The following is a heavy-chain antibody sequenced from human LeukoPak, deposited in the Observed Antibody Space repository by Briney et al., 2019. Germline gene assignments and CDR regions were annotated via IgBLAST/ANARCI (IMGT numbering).Heavy chain of an antibody. J-gene: IGHJ4*02. V-gene: IGHV4-39*01. D-gene: IGHD2-2*01. CDR3: ARQGHYPWYQFDY. CDR1: GDSISSGNYY. Sequence: SETLSLTCTVSGDSISSGNYYWGWIRQPPGKGLEWIGSIYYSGSTYYNPSLKSRVTISVDTSKNQFSLKLSSVTAADTAVYYCARQGHYPWYQFDYWGQGTLVTVSS. CDR2: IYYSGST.